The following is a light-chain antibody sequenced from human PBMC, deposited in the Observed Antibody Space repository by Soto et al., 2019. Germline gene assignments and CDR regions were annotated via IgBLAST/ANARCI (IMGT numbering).Light chain of an antibody. CDR2: KAS. J-gene: IGKJ1*01. Sequence: DIQMTQSPSTLSASVGDRVTITCRASQSINSWLAWYQQKPGKAPKLLIYKASNLESGVPSRFSGSGSRTEFTLTISSLQPDDFATYYCQQYNSYPWTFGQGTKVEIK. CDR1: QSINSW. V-gene: IGKV1-5*03. CDR3: QQYNSYPWT.